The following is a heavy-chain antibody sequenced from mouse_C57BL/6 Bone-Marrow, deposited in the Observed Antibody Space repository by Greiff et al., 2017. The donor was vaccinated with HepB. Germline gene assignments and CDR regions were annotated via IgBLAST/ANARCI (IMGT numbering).Heavy chain of an antibody. CDR2: IYPGDGDT. Sequence: QVQLQQSGPELVKPGASVKISCKASGYAFSSSWMNWVKQRPGKGLEWIGRIYPGDGDTNYNGKFKGKATLTADKSSSTAYMQLSSLTSEDSAVYFCARRPPYYYGSSGYYFDYWGKGTTLTVSS. CDR3: ARRPPYYYGSSGYYFDY. CDR1: GYAFSSSW. D-gene: IGHD1-1*01. V-gene: IGHV1-82*01. J-gene: IGHJ2*01.